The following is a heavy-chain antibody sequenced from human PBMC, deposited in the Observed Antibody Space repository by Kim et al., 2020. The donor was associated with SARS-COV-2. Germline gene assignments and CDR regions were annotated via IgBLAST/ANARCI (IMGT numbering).Heavy chain of an antibody. Sequence: GGSLRLSCAASEFTFSNHGMHWVRQAPGKGLEWVAYVWHDGINKYYADSVKGRFTISRDNSKNTLYLQMNSLRAEDTAVYYCARDDGLSSGSRLFYYYGVDVWGQGTTVTVSS. V-gene: IGHV3-33*01. CDR3: ARDDGLSSGSRLFYYYGVDV. CDR2: VWHDGINK. D-gene: IGHD3-22*01. J-gene: IGHJ6*02. CDR1: EFTFSNHG.